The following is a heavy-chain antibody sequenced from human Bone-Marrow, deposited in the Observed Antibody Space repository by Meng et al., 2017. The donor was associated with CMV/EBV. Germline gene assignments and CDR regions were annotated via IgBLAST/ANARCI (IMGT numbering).Heavy chain of an antibody. J-gene: IGHJ4*02. CDR1: GFSFSNAW. CDR2: IKRKTEGGTT. CDR3: TTVMGLN. V-gene: IGHV3-15*01. D-gene: IGHD2-8*01. Sequence: GESLKISCAASGFSFSNAWMSWVRQAPGKGLEWVGRIKRKTEGGTTDYAAPVKGRFTISRDDSKNTLYLQMNSLKNEDTAVYYCTTVMGLNWGQGTLVNVSS.